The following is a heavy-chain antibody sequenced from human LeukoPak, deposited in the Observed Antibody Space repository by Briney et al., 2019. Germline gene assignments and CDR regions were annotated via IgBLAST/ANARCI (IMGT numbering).Heavy chain of an antibody. CDR2: IYPGDSDT. CDR1: GYSFSSYW. J-gene: IGHJ4*02. Sequence: GESLKISCKGSGYSFSSYWLGWVRQMPGKGLEWMGIIYPGDSDTRYSPSLQGQVTISADKSISTAYLQWSSLKASDTAMYYCAKPSISGTQYYFDYWGQGTLVTVSS. D-gene: IGHD1-20*01. V-gene: IGHV5-51*01. CDR3: AKPSISGTQYYFDY.